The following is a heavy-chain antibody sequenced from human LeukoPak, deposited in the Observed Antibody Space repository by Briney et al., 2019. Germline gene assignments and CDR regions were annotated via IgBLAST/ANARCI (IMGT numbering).Heavy chain of an antibody. J-gene: IGHJ4*02. V-gene: IGHV3-23*01. CDR1: GFTFSSYG. D-gene: IGHD3-10*01. CDR2: ISGSGGST. CDR3: AKEPTLWFGEPGKDYFDY. Sequence: GGSLRLSCAASGFTFSSYGMSWVRQAPGKGLEWVSAISGSGGSTYYADSVKGRFTISRDNSKNTLYLQMNSLRAEDTAVYYCAKEPTLWFGEPGKDYFDYWGQGTLVTVSS.